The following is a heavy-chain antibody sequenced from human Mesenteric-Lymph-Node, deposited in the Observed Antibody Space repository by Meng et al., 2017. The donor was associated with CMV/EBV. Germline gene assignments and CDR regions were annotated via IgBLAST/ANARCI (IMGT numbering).Heavy chain of an antibody. CDR3: ARDYSVHGWHKWFDP. V-gene: IGHV4-39*07. CDR1: GGSVTTSYYD. Sequence: GGSVTTSYYDWAWVRQAPGKGPEWIAGVFYTGTTYYNPSLKSRVTMSVDTSTNQFFLNLYSMTAADTAVYYCARDYSVHGWHKWFDPWGQGILVTVSS. D-gene: IGHD5/OR15-5a*01. CDR2: VFYTGTT. J-gene: IGHJ5*02.